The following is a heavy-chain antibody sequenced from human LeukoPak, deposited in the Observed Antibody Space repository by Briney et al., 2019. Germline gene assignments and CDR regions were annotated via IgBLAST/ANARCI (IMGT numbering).Heavy chain of an antibody. Sequence: PGGSLRLPCAASGFTVSSHYMSWVRQAPGKGLEWVSIFYIGGSTYYADSVKGRFTISRDNSKNTLYLQMKSLRAEDTAVYFCARSRDGYNFDDWGQGTLVTVSS. V-gene: IGHV3-53*01. J-gene: IGHJ5*02. CDR2: FYIGGST. CDR1: GFTVSSHY. D-gene: IGHD5-24*01. CDR3: ARSRDGYNFDD.